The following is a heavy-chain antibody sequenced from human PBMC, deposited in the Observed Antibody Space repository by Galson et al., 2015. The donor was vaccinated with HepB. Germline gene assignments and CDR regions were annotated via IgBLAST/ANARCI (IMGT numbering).Heavy chain of an antibody. V-gene: IGHV3-21*01. D-gene: IGHD3-9*01. CDR3: ARDDWSQGGDYYYGMDV. Sequence: SLSLSCAASGFTVYSFSLYSTNWVRQTPGKGLEWVACISSSSSYTYYADSVKGRFTISRDNAKNSLYLQMNRLRAEDTAVYYCARDDWSQGGDYYYGMDVWGQGTTVTVSS. CDR2: ISSSSSYT. CDR1: GFTVYSFSLYS. J-gene: IGHJ6*02.